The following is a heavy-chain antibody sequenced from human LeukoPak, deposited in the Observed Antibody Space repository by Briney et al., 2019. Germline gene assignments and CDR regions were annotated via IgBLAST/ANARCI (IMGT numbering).Heavy chain of an antibody. CDR3: ARFGYCSVSSCFFYFYY. V-gene: IGHV4-59*01. CDR2: IYYSGST. D-gene: IGHD2-15*01. Sequence: PSETLSLTCTVSGGSISGYYWSWLRQPPGKGLEWIGYIYYSGSTNYNPSLKSRVTISVDTSKNQFSLKLSSVTAADTAVYYCARFGYCSVSSCFFYFYYWGQGTLVTVSS. CDR1: GGSISGYY. J-gene: IGHJ4*02.